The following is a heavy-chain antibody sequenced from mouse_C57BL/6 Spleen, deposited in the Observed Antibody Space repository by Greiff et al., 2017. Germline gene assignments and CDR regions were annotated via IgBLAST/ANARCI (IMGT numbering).Heavy chain of an antibody. Sequence: VQLQQSGPELVKPGASVKISCKASGYAFSSSWMNWVKQRPGKGLEWIGRIYPGDGDTNYNGKFKGKVTLTADKSSSTAYMQLSSLTSEDSAVYFCARFTTVVPYYFDYWGQGTTLTVSS. CDR2: IYPGDGDT. CDR3: ARFTTVVPYYFDY. J-gene: IGHJ2*01. V-gene: IGHV1-82*01. CDR1: GYAFSSSW. D-gene: IGHD1-1*01.